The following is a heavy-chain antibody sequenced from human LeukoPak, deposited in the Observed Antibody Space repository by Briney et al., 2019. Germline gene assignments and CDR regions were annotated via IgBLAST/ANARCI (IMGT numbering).Heavy chain of an antibody. J-gene: IGHJ5*02. CDR1: GGSISRYY. CDR2: IYYSGST. CDR3: ARELSWSIAAAPRGWFDP. V-gene: IGHV4-59*12. Sequence: SETLSLTCTVSGGSISRYYWSWIRQPPGKGLEWIGYIYYSGSTNYNPSLKSRVTISVDASNNQFSLNLTSVTAADTAVYYCARELSWSIAAAPRGWFDPWGQGTLVTVSS. D-gene: IGHD6-13*01.